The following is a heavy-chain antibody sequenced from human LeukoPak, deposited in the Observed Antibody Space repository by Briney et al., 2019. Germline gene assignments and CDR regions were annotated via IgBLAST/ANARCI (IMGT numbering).Heavy chain of an antibody. CDR3: ARDPRGWQQLVRGAFDI. J-gene: IGHJ3*02. CDR2: IYTSGST. V-gene: IGHV4-4*07. D-gene: IGHD6-13*01. CDR1: GGSISSYY. Sequence: SETLSLTCTVSGGSISSYYWSWIRQPAGKGLEWIGRIYTSGSTNYNPSLKSRDTMSVDTSKNQFSLKLSSVTAADTAVYYCARDPRGWQQLVRGAFDIWGQGTMVTVSS.